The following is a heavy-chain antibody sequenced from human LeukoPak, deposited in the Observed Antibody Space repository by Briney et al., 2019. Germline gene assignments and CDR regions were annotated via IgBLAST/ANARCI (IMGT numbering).Heavy chain of an antibody. CDR1: GGSFSGYY. CDR2: INHSGST. Sequence: SETLSLTCAVYGGSFSGYYWSWIRQPPGKGLECIGEINHSGSTNYNPSLKSRVTISVDTSKNQFSLKLSSVTAADTAVYYCARGSPRYSSGWFNYFDYWGQGTLVTVSS. V-gene: IGHV4-34*01. D-gene: IGHD6-19*01. CDR3: ARGSPRYSSGWFNYFDY. J-gene: IGHJ4*02.